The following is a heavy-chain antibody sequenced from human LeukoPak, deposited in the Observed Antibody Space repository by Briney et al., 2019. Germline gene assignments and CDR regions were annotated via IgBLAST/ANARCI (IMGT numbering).Heavy chain of an antibody. Sequence: SETLSLTCTVSGGSISSNNYFWGWIRQPPGKGLEWIATISFTGRTYYNPSLTSRVTISVDTSKNQFSLKLSSVTAADTAVYFCASDLIAAGGSTLGSWGQGTLVTVSS. V-gene: IGHV4-39*01. D-gene: IGHD6-13*01. J-gene: IGHJ5*02. CDR1: GGSISSNNYF. CDR2: ISFTGRT. CDR3: ASDLIAAGGSTLGS.